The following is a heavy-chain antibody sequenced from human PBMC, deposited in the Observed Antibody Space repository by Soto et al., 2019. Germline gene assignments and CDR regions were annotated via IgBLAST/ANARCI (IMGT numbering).Heavy chain of an antibody. J-gene: IGHJ6*02. Sequence: EVQLLESGGGLVQPEGSLRLSCAASGFTFSSYAMSWVRQAPGKGLEWVSAISGSGGSTYYADSVKGRFTISRDNSKNTLYLQMNSLRAEDTAVYYCANQKDGYYYYGMDVWGQGTTVTVSS. V-gene: IGHV3-23*01. CDR2: ISGSGGST. CDR1: GFTFSSYA. CDR3: ANQKDGYYYYGMDV.